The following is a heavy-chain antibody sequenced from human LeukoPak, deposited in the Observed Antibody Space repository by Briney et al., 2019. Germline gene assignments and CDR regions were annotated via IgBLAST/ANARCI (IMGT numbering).Heavy chain of an antibody. J-gene: IGHJ6*02. CDR2: IYYSGST. CDR1: GGSISSYY. V-gene: IGHV4-59*08. CDR3: ARSYSDYYHGMDV. D-gene: IGHD1-26*01. Sequence: SETLSLTCTVSGGSISSYYWSWIRQPPGKGLEWIGYIYYSGSTNYNPSLKSRVTISVDTSKNQFSLKLSSVTAADTAVYYCARSYSDYYHGMDVWGQGTTVTVSS.